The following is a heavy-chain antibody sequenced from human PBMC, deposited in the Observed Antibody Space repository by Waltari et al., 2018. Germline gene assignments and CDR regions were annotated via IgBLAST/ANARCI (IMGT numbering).Heavy chain of an antibody. J-gene: IGHJ4*02. V-gene: IGHV3-66*02. D-gene: IGHD5-18*01. CDR2: IYSAGST. Sequence: EVQLVESGGGLVHPGGSLRLSCAASGFTVSSNHMSWVRQAPGKGQEWVSLIYSAGSTYYADSVRGRFSRPRDNSKNTLHLQMNSLRAEDTAMYYCARARDEDTAMVYFDHWGQGTLISVSS. CDR1: GFTVSSNH. CDR3: ARARDEDTAMVYFDH.